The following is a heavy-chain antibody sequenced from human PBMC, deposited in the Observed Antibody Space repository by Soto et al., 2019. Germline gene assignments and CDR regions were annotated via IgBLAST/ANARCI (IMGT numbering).Heavy chain of an antibody. CDR3: ARVATVPPRPLYGMDV. D-gene: IGHD4-4*01. J-gene: IGHJ6*02. V-gene: IGHV4-59*01. CDR2: IYYSGST. CDR1: GGSISSYY. Sequence: SSETLSLTCTVSGGSISSYYWSWIRQPPGKGLEWIGYIYYSGSTNYNPSLKSRVTISVDTSKNQFSLELSSLRSEDTAVYYCARVATVPPRPLYGMDVWGQGTTVTVSS.